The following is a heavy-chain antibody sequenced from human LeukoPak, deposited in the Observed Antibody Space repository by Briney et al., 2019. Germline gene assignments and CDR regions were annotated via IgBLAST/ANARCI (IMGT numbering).Heavy chain of an antibody. CDR1: GFTFDDYA. CDR3: AKGLYYDSSGYVDY. V-gene: IGHV3-9*01. J-gene: IGHJ4*02. Sequence: GGSLRLSCAASGFTFDDYAMHWVRQAPGKGLEWVSGISWNSGSIGYADSVKGRFTISRDNAKNSLYLQMNSLRAEDTALYYCAKGLYYDSSGYVDYWGQGTLVTVSS. CDR2: ISWNSGSI. D-gene: IGHD3-22*01.